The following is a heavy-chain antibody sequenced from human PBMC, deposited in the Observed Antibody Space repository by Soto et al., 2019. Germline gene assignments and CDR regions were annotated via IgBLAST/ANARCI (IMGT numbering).Heavy chain of an antibody. V-gene: IGHV5-51*03. CDR2: IYPGDSDT. D-gene: IGHD2-2*01. CDR1: GYSFTSYW. CDR3: VRRTHGSTSLSAFDI. J-gene: IGHJ3*02. Sequence: EVQLVQSGAEVKKPGESLKISCKGSGYSFTSYWIGWVRQMPGKGLEWMGIIYPGDSDTRYSPSFQGQVIISADKSISTAYLQWSSLQATDTAMFYCVRRTHGSTSLSAFDIWGQGTMVSVSA.